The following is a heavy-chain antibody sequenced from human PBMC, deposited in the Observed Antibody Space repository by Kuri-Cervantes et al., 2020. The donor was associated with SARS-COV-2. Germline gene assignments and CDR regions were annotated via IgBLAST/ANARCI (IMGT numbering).Heavy chain of an antibody. D-gene: IGHD5-24*01. Sequence: ETLSLTCAASGFTFSSYSMNWVRQAPGKGLEWVSSISSSSSYIYYADSVKGRFTISRDNAKNSLYLQMNSLRAEDTAVYYCAATATIRVGLDYWGQGTLVTVSS. CDR3: AATATIRVGLDY. J-gene: IGHJ4*02. V-gene: IGHV3-21*01. CDR1: GFTFSSYS. CDR2: ISSSSSYI.